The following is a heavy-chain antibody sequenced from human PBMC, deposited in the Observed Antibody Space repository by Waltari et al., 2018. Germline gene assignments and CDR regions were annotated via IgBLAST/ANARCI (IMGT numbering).Heavy chain of an antibody. CDR3: ARPGHNIGSLDVPAASAYYFDH. CDR1: GGSIRGSMQY. V-gene: IGHV4-39*01. J-gene: IGHJ4*02. D-gene: IGHD6-13*01. Sequence: QLLLQESGPGLVKPSGTLSLSCTVSGGSIRGSMQYWAWLRQPPGKDLEWIESIQYSGKPYSAPSMKMRVVISVDTANNQISLNLRYVTAADTAKYYCARPGHNIGSLDVPAASAYYFDHWGQGALVSVSS. CDR2: IQYSGKP.